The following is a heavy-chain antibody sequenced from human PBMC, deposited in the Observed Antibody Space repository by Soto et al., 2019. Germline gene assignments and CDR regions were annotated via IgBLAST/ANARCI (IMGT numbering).Heavy chain of an antibody. J-gene: IGHJ6*02. CDR1: GDSINSYF. Sequence: QVHLQESGPGLVKPSETLSLTCSVSGDSINSYFWSWIRQPAGQGLEWIGRMYITGTTDYNPSLKSRVTMFLDTAKNQFSLKVRSVTAADTAVYYCARVSGVVVVPAAAPSSPSFGLDVWGQGTTVAVS. D-gene: IGHD2-2*01. V-gene: IGHV4-4*07. CDR2: MYITGTT. CDR3: ARVSGVVVVPAAAPSSPSFGLDV.